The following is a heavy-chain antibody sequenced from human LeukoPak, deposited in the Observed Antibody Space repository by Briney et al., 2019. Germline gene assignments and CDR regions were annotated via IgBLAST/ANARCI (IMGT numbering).Heavy chain of an antibody. CDR1: GYSFTVYH. V-gene: IGHV1-2*02. J-gene: IGHJ4*02. CDR3: AVGGTGYNTFDY. D-gene: IGHD3/OR15-3a*01. CDR2: INPNSGGA. Sequence: ASVKVSCKASGYSFTVYHMHWVRQAPGQGLEWMGWINPNSGGANYAQKFQGRVTMTRDTSISTAYMELSRLRSDDTAVYYCAVGGTGYNTFDYWSQGTLVTDSS.